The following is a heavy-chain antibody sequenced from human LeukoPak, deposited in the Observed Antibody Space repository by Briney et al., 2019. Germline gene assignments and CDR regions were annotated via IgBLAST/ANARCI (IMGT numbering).Heavy chain of an antibody. CDR1: GGTFSSYA. V-gene: IGHV1-69*04. CDR3: AFELLDCSGGGCYSSYFDY. Sequence: WASVKVSCKASGGTFSSYAISWVRQAPGQGLEWMGRIIPILGIANYAQKFQGRVTITADKSTSTAYMELSSLRSEDTAVYYCAFELLDCSGGGCYSSYFDYWGQGTLVTVSS. CDR2: IIPILGIA. J-gene: IGHJ4*02. D-gene: IGHD2-15*01.